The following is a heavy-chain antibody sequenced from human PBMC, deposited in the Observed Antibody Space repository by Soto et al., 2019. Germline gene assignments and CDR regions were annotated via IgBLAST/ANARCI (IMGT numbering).Heavy chain of an antibody. V-gene: IGHV4-34*01. CDR1: GGSFSGYY. Sequence: PSETLSLTCAVYGGSFSGYYWSWIRQPPGKGLEWIGEINHSGSTNYNPSLKSRVTISVDTSKNQFSLKLSSVTAADTAVYYCARGPPKLYYYGSGSFDPWGQGTLVTVS. D-gene: IGHD3-10*01. CDR2: INHSGST. J-gene: IGHJ5*02. CDR3: ARGPPKLYYYGSGSFDP.